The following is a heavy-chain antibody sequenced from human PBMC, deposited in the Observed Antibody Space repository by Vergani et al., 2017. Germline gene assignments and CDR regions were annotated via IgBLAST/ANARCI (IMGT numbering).Heavy chain of an antibody. CDR1: GLRFKDAW. V-gene: IGHV3-15*01. Sequence: EVQLVESGGDFVQPGRSLRLSCAASGLRFKDAWMAWVRQTPGQGLEWVGHIKTKDHDDATDYSAAVKGRFIISRDDSTSTIYLQMNHLKTEDTVVYYCTTLDLIALSAMFDYWGRGTLVSVSS. CDR3: TTLDLIALSAMFDY. CDR2: IKTKDHDDAT. J-gene: IGHJ4*02. D-gene: IGHD6-19*01.